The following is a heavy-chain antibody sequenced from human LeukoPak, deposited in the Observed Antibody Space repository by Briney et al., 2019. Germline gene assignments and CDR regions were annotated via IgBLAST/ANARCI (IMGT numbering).Heavy chain of an antibody. D-gene: IGHD5-12*01. J-gene: IGHJ3*02. V-gene: IGHV3-23*01. CDR3: AKDREYSYVYDAFDI. CDR1: GFTFSSYA. Sequence: GGSLRLSCAASGFTFSSYAMSWVRQAPGKGLEWVSSMSGSGGSTYYADSVKGRFTISRDNSKNTLYLQMNTLRAEDTAVYYCAKDREYSYVYDAFDIWGQGTLVTVSS. CDR2: MSGSGGST.